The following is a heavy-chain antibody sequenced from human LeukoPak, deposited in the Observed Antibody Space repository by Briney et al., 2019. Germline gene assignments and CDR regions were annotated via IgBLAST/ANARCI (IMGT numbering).Heavy chain of an antibody. CDR1: GFTFSTYD. V-gene: IGHV3-48*03. J-gene: IGHJ4*02. CDR2: ISSSDSTI. Sequence: GGSLRLSCAVSGFTFSTYDMNWVRQAPGKGLEWVSFISSSDSTIYYADSVKGRFTISRDNAKNSLYLQMNSLRAEDTAVYYCARLIRPYFDYWGQGTLVTVSS. CDR3: ARLIRPYFDY.